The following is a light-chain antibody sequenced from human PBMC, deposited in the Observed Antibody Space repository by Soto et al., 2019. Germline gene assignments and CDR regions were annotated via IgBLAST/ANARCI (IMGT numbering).Light chain of an antibody. Sequence: EIVLTQSPATLSSFPGDRVTLSCRASQAVNTRLAWYQHRPGQAPRLLIYLASNRAAGVPARFSGSGSGTDFTLPISDVEPEDFAVYYCHQRQSWPRTFGQGTIVDI. CDR1: QAVNTR. V-gene: IGKV3-11*01. CDR3: HQRQSWPRT. J-gene: IGKJ1*01. CDR2: LAS.